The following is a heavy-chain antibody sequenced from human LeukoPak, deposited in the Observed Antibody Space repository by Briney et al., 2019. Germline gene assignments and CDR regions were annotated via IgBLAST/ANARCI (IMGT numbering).Heavy chain of an antibody. J-gene: IGHJ3*02. CDR1: VGTFSSYA. Sequence: ASVKVSCKASVGTFSSYAISWVHHAPGQGLEWVGGIIPIFGTANYAQKFQGRVTITADESTSTAYMELSSLRSEDTAVYYCARDGPGYSSSWYRGAFDIWGQGTMVTVSS. CDR3: ARDGPGYSSSWYRGAFDI. CDR2: IIPIFGTA. V-gene: IGHV1-69*13. D-gene: IGHD6-13*01.